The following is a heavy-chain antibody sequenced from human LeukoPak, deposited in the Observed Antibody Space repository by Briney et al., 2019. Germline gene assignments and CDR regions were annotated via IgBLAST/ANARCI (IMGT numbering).Heavy chain of an antibody. Sequence: GGSLRLSCAASGFTFSSYAMSWVRQAPGKGLEWVSSISGSGGSTYYADSVKGRFTISRDNSKNALYLQMNSLRAVDTAGYYCAGPPGELLFLVEYYYMDVWGKGTTVTVSS. D-gene: IGHD3-10*01. V-gene: IGHV3-23*01. CDR1: GFTFSSYA. J-gene: IGHJ6*03. CDR3: AGPPGELLFLVEYYYMDV. CDR2: ISGSGGST.